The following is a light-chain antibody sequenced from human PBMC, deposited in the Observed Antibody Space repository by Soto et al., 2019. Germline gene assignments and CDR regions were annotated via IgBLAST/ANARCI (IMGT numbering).Light chain of an antibody. V-gene: IGLV1-40*01. CDR2: GNS. CDR3: QSYDSSLSGV. Sequence: QSVLTQPPSVSGAPGQRVTISCTGSSSNIGPGYDVHWYQQFPGTAPKLLIYGNSNRPSGVPDRFSGSKSGISASLAITGLQAEDEADYYCQSYDSSLSGVFGSGTKVTVL. CDR1: SSNIGPGYD. J-gene: IGLJ1*01.